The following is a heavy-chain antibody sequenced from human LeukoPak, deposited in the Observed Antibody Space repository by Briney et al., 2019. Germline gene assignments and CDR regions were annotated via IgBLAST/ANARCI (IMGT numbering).Heavy chain of an antibody. Sequence: PSETLSLTCTVSGGSISSYYWSWIRQPPGKGLEWIGYIYYSGSTNYNPSLKSRVTISVDTSKNQFSLKLSSVTAADTAVYYCARTNAAWSFDYWGQGTLVTVSS. CDR3: ARTNAAWSFDY. CDR2: IYYSGST. V-gene: IGHV4-59*01. J-gene: IGHJ4*02. CDR1: GGSISSYY. D-gene: IGHD2-15*01.